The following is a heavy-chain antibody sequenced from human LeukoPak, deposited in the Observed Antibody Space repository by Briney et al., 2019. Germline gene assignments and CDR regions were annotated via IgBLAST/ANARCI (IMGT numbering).Heavy chain of an antibody. Sequence: GGSLRLSCAASGFTFSSYSMNWVRQAPGKGLEWVSSISSSSSYIYYADSVKGRFTISRDNAKNSLYLQMNSLRVEDTAVYYCARAGIVGAFFDYWGQGTLVTVSS. CDR1: GFTFSSYS. D-gene: IGHD1-26*01. V-gene: IGHV3-21*01. CDR3: ARAGIVGAFFDY. J-gene: IGHJ4*02. CDR2: ISSSSSYI.